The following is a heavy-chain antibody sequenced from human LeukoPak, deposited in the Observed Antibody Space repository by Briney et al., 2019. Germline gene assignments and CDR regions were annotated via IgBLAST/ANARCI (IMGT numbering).Heavy chain of an antibody. J-gene: IGHJ3*02. D-gene: IGHD3-22*01. CDR3: ARVKPGSNSGYYFDAFDI. Sequence: PSETLSLTCAVSGGSINRGTFFWTWIRKPPGKGLEWIGYISNSGSTNFHPSLKSRVTISSDTSKTQFTLKLTSVTAEDTAVYYCARVKPGSNSGYYFDAFDIWGQGTMVTVSS. V-gene: IGHV4-61*01. CDR2: ISNSGST. CDR1: GGSINRGTFF.